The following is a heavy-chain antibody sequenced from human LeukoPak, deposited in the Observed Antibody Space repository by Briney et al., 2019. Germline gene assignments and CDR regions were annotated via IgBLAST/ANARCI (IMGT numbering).Heavy chain of an antibody. CDR1: GYSFTSYW. Sequence: GESLKISCKGSGYSFTSYWIAWVRQLPGKGLEWMGIIFPADSDTRYSPSFQGQATISADKSISTAYLQWSSLKASDTAMYYCARRVSLNGMDVWGQGTTVTVSS. CDR3: ARRVSLNGMDV. V-gene: IGHV5-51*01. CDR2: IFPADSDT. D-gene: IGHD5/OR15-5a*01. J-gene: IGHJ6*02.